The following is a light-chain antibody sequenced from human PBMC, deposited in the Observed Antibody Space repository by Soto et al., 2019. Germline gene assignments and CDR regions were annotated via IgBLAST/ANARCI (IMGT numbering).Light chain of an antibody. J-gene: IGLJ3*02. Sequence: QAVVTQEPSFSVSPGGRVTLTCGLSSGSVSTSYYPTWYQQTPGQAPRALIYGTNNRSSGVPNRFSGSILGDKAALTITGAQADDDSLYYCALHIATGSRVFGGGTQLTVL. CDR3: ALHIATGSRV. V-gene: IGLV8-61*01. CDR1: SGSVSTSYY. CDR2: GTN.